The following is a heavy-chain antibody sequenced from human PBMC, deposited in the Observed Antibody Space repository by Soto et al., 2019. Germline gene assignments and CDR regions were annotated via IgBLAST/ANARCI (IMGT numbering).Heavy chain of an antibody. CDR1: GYTFSRYH. Sequence: GASVKVSCKASGYTFSRYHVHWVRQAPGQGLEWMAIINPSAGTTHYAQKFQGRVTLTRDTSTSTVYMELSSLRSEDTAVYYCARDQEGSAYDPHFAYWGQGSLVTVSS. CDR2: INPSAGTT. J-gene: IGHJ4*02. V-gene: IGHV1-46*03. CDR3: ARDQEGSAYDPHFAY. D-gene: IGHD5-12*01.